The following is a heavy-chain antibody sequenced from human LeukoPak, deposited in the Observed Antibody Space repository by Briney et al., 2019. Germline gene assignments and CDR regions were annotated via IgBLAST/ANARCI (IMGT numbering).Heavy chain of an antibody. J-gene: IGHJ4*02. Sequence: ASVKVSCKTSGYTFTSYDLNWVRQATGQGLEWMGWVNPNSGNTGYAQKLQGRVTMTTDTSTSTAYMELRSLRSGDTAVYYCARTSSGWHGNYWGRGTLVTVSS. CDR1: GYTFTSYD. CDR2: VNPNSGNT. CDR3: ARTSSGWHGNY. D-gene: IGHD6-19*01. V-gene: IGHV1-8*01.